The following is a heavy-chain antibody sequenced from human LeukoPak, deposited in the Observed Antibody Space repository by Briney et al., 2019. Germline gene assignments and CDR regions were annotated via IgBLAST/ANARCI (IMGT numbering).Heavy chain of an antibody. D-gene: IGHD6-19*01. V-gene: IGHV1-8*03. J-gene: IGHJ5*02. CDR1: GYTFTSYD. CDR2: MNPNSGNT. CDR3: ARENSSGWYRWFDP. Sequence: ASVKVSCKASGYTFTSYDINWVRQATGQGLEWMGWMNPNSGNTGYAQKFQGRVTITRNTSISTAYMELSSLRSEDTAVYYCARENSSGWYRWFDPWGQGTLVTVSS.